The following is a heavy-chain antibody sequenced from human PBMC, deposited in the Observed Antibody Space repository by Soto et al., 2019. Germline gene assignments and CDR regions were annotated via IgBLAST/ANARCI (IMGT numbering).Heavy chain of an antibody. D-gene: IGHD3-22*01. J-gene: IGHJ4*02. CDR2: IYYSGST. CDR3: AREFRPFYDNSGYSDY. Sequence: SETLSLTCTVSGGSISSGDYFWSWIRQPPGKGLEWIGYIYYSGSTYYNPSLKSRVTISLDTSKNQFSLKLSSVTAADTAVYYCAREFRPFYDNSGYSDYWGQGTLVTVSS. V-gene: IGHV4-30-4*01. CDR1: GGSISSGDYF.